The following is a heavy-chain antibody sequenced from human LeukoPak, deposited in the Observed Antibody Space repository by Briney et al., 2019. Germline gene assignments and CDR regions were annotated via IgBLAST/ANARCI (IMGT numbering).Heavy chain of an antibody. D-gene: IGHD1-26*01. J-gene: IGHJ4*02. CDR3: ARDRAVGATGRY. CDR2: IYYSGST. Sequence: SETLSLTCTVSGGSISSYYWSWIRQPPGKGLEWIGYIYYSGSTNYNPSLKSRVTISVDTSKNQFSLKLSSVTAADTAVYYCARDRAVGATGRYWGQGTLVTVSS. V-gene: IGHV4-59*12. CDR1: GGSISSYY.